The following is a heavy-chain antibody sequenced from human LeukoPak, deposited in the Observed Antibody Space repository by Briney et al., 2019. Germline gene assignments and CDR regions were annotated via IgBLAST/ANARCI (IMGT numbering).Heavy chain of an antibody. Sequence: GGSLRLSCAASGFTFSSYAMSWVRQAPGKGLEWVSAISGSGGSTYYADSVKGRFTISRDNSKSTLYLQMNSLRAEDTAVYYCAKVTSGWYRGGFDYWGQGTLVTVSS. CDR1: GFTFSSYA. V-gene: IGHV3-23*01. D-gene: IGHD6-19*01. J-gene: IGHJ4*02. CDR3: AKVTSGWYRGGFDY. CDR2: ISGSGGST.